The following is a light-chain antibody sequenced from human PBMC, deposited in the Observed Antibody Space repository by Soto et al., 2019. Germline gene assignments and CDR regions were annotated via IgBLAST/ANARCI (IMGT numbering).Light chain of an antibody. CDR3: SSYTSSSTRL. CDR1: SSDVGGYNY. CDR2: EVS. V-gene: IGLV2-14*01. Sequence: QSALTQPASVSGSPGQSITISCTGTSSDVGGYNYVSWYQQHPDKAPKLMIYEVSNRPSGVSNRFSGSKSGNTASLTISGLQAEDEADYYCSSYTSSSTRLFGGGTKVTVL. J-gene: IGLJ2*01.